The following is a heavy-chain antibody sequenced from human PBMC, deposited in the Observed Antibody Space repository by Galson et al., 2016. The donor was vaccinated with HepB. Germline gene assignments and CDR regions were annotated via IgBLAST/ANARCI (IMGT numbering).Heavy chain of an antibody. CDR3: ARGHIVATVDYYYYGLDV. J-gene: IGHJ6*02. D-gene: IGHD5-12*01. V-gene: IGHV1-3*01. Sequence: SVKVSCKASGYTFTTYAMYWVRQAPGQRLEWMGWINAANGDTEYSQKLQGRGTITWDTSANTAYMELSSLRSEDTAVYYCARGHIVATVDYYYYGLDVWGQGTKVTVSS. CDR2: INAANGDT. CDR1: GYTFTTYA.